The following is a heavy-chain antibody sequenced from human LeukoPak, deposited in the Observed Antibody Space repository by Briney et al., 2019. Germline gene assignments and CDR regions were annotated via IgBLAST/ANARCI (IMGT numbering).Heavy chain of an antibody. Sequence: GGSLRLSCAASGFTFSSYAMSWVRQAPGKGLEWVANIKQDGSEKYYVDSVKGRFTISRDNAKNSLYLQMNSLRAEDTAVYYCAKDSAKKYDDYWGQGTLVTVSS. D-gene: IGHD2/OR15-2a*01. J-gene: IGHJ4*02. CDR1: GFTFSSYA. V-gene: IGHV3-7*01. CDR3: AKDSAKKYDDY. CDR2: IKQDGSEK.